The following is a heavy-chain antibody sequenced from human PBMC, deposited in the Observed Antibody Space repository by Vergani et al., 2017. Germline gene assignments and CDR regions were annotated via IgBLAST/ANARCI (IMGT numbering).Heavy chain of an antibody. CDR2: INPNSGGT. V-gene: IGHV1-2*02. J-gene: IGHJ6*02. D-gene: IGHD3-16*01. CDR1: GYTFTGYY. CDR3: ASTLAHPQPIPYYYYGMDV. Sequence: QVQLVQSGAEVKKPGASVKVSCKASGYTFTGYYMHWVRQAPGQGLEWMGWINPNSGGTNYAQKFQGRVNMTRDTSISTAYMELSRLRSDDTAVYYCASTLAHPQPIPYYYYGMDVWGQGTTVTVSS.